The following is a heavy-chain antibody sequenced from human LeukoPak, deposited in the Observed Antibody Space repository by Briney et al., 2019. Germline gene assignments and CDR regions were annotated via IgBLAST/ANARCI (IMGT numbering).Heavy chain of an antibody. CDR2: IYPGDSDT. Sequence: GGSLKISGKGSGYSFTSYWIGWVRQMPGKGLEWMGIIYPGDSDTRYSPSFQGQVTISADKSISTAYLQWSSLKASDTAMYYCARLGIVATTRGAFDIWGQGTMVTVSS. V-gene: IGHV5-51*01. CDR1: GYSFTSYW. J-gene: IGHJ3*02. D-gene: IGHD5-12*01. CDR3: ARLGIVATTRGAFDI.